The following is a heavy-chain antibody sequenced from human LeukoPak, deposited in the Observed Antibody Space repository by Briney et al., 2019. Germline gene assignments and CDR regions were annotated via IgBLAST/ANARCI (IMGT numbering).Heavy chain of an antibody. Sequence: ASVKVSCKASGYTFTSYAMHWVRQAPGQRLEWMGWINAGNGNTKYSQKFQGRVTITRDTSASTAYMELSSLRSEDTAVYYCARTGMVAATFDYWGQGTLVTVSS. J-gene: IGHJ4*02. D-gene: IGHD2-15*01. V-gene: IGHV1-3*01. CDR2: INAGNGNT. CDR1: GYTFTSYA. CDR3: ARTGMVAATFDY.